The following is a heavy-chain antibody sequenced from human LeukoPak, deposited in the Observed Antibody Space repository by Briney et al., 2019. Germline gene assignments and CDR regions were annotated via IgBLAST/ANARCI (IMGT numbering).Heavy chain of an antibody. J-gene: IGHJ5*02. D-gene: IGHD1-26*01. Sequence: ASVKVSCKASGYTFTRYYMHWVRQAPGQGLEWMGWINPNSGGTNYAQKFQGRVTMTRDTSISTAYMELSRLRSDDTAVYYCARENIVGATTWFDPWGQGTLVTVSS. CDR1: GYTFTRYY. CDR3: ARENIVGATTWFDP. CDR2: INPNSGGT. V-gene: IGHV1-2*02.